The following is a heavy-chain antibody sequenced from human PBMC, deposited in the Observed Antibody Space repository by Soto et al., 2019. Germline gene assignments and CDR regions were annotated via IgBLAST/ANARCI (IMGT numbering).Heavy chain of an antibody. CDR1: EGTFNSYA. V-gene: IGHV1-69*01. Sequence: QAQVVQSGAEVRKPGSSVKLSCKASEGTFNSYAIAWVRQAPGQGLEWMGGIIPYYNTLNYAQKFQDRVTITANASTNTAYMELSSLRSDDTAVYFCASGASRWYPYFLDSWAQGALVTVSS. CDR3: ASGASRWYPYFLDS. J-gene: IGHJ4*02. D-gene: IGHD6-13*01. CDR2: IIPYYNTL.